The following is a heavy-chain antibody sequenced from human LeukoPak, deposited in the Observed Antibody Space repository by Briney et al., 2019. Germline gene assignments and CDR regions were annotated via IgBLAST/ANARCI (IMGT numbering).Heavy chain of an antibody. D-gene: IGHD1-20*01. Sequence: GGSLRLSCAASGFTFSSYSMNWVRQAPGKGLEWVSGISGSGGRTYYADSVKGRFTISRDNSKNTLYLQMNSLRVEHTAVYYCVKGPADFNWNPGYFDNWGQGIVVTVSS. J-gene: IGHJ4*02. CDR1: GFTFSSYS. CDR3: VKGPADFNWNPGYFDN. CDR2: ISGSGGRT. V-gene: IGHV3-23*01.